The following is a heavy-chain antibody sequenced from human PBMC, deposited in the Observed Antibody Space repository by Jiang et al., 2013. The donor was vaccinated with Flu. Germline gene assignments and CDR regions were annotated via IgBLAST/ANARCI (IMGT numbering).Heavy chain of an antibody. CDR2: ITGTGDST. V-gene: IGHV3-23*01. CDR1: GFAFSTYA. CDR3: AKDLTPYYDSSGYFYFD. Sequence: VQLLESGGALVQPGGSLRLSCAASGFAFSTYAISWVRQAPGKGLERVSVITGTGDSTFYADSVKGRFTISRDNSKNTLYLQMDTLRADDTAIYYCAKDLTPYYDSSGYFYFD. J-gene: IGHJ4*01. D-gene: IGHD3-22*01.